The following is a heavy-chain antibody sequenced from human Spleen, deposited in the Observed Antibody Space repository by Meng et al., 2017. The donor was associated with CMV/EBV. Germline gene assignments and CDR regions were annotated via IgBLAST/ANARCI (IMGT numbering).Heavy chain of an antibody. V-gene: IGHV3-48*03. CDR3: ARYYYGSGSYYNSNPY. CDR2: ISSSGSTI. Sequence: GESLKISCAASGFTFSSYEMNWVRQAPGKGLEWVSYISSSGSTIYYADSVKGRFTISRDNAKNSLYLQMNSLRAEDTAVYYCARYYYGSGSYYNSNPYWGQGTLVTVSS. D-gene: IGHD3-10*01. J-gene: IGHJ4*02. CDR1: GFTFSSYE.